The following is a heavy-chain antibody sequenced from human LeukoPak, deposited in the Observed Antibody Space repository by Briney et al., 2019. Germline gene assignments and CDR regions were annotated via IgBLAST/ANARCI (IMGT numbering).Heavy chain of an antibody. Sequence: SETLSLTCTVSGGSISSGDYYWSWIRQPPGKGLEWIGYVYYSGSTYYNPSLKSRVTISVDTSKNQFSLKLSSVTAADTAVYYCARDRRDSSSWYPPYYYYGMDVWGQGTTVTVSS. CDR3: ARDRRDSSSWYPPYYYYGMDV. V-gene: IGHV4-30-4*01. CDR2: VYYSGST. J-gene: IGHJ6*02. D-gene: IGHD6-13*01. CDR1: GGSISSGDYY.